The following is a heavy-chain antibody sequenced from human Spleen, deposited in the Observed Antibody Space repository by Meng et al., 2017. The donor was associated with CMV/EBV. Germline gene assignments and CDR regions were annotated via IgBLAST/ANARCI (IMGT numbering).Heavy chain of an antibody. Sequence: SVKVSCKASGGTFSSYNIYWVRQAPGQGLEWMGGIIPIFGTANYAQKFQGRVTITTDESTSTAYMELVSLRSEDTAVYYCAREGGDSSGSDPRLYYYGRDVWGQGTTVTVSS. J-gene: IGHJ6*02. D-gene: IGHD3-22*01. CDR1: GGTFSSYN. CDR2: IIPIFGTA. CDR3: AREGGDSSGSDPRLYYYGRDV. V-gene: IGHV1-69*05.